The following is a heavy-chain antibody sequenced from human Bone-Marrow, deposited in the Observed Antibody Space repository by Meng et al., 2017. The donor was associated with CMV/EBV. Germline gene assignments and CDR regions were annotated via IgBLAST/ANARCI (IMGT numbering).Heavy chain of an antibody. V-gene: IGHV1-2*02. CDR3: ARDGPTGAIHY. CDR1: GYTFTGYY. Sequence: ASVKVSCKASGYTFTGYYMHWVRQAPGQGLEWMGWINPNSGGTNYAQKFQGRVTMTRDTSINSAYMEVSSLRSDDTAVDYCARDGPTGAIHYWGQGTLVTVSS. J-gene: IGHJ4*02. D-gene: IGHD1/OR15-1a*01. CDR2: INPNSGGT.